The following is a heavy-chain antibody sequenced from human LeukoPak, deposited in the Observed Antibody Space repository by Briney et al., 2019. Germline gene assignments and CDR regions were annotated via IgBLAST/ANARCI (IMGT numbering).Heavy chain of an antibody. J-gene: IGHJ3*02. D-gene: IGHD6-13*01. Sequence: ASVKVSCKTSGYTFTNYYMHWVRQPPGQGLEWMGIINPFDGSTTYAQKFQGRVTMTRDSSTSTVYMGLSSLRSEDTAVYYCARYEVGSSWAQAFDIWGQGTMVTVSS. CDR1: GYTFTNYY. CDR2: INPFDGST. CDR3: ARYEVGSSWAQAFDI. V-gene: IGHV1-46*01.